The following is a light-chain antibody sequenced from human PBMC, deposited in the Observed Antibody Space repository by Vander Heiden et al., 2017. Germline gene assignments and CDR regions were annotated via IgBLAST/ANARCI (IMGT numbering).Light chain of an antibody. J-gene: IGLJ2*01. CDR3: YSRANNDKHPYVV. Sequence: SSELTQDPAVSVALGQTVRITCQGDSLRRYYASWYQQKPGQAPLPVIYGENNRTSGIPDRFSGSSSRNTDSSTITGAQAEDEADDYYYSRANNDKHPYVVFGGGTKLTVL. V-gene: IGLV3-19*01. CDR1: SLRRYY. CDR2: GEN.